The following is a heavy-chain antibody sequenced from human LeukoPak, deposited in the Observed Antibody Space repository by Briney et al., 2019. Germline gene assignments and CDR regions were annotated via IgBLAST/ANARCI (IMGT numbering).Heavy chain of an antibody. Sequence: GGSLRLSCTASGFTFGDYAMSWFRQAPGKGLEWVGFIRSKAYGGTTEYAASVKGRFTISRDDSKSIAYLQMNSLKTEDTAVYYCTRGGPPYSSSWYLEARNQNDAFDIWGQGTMVTVSS. CDR1: GFTFGDYA. CDR2: IRSKAYGGTT. J-gene: IGHJ3*02. D-gene: IGHD6-13*01. CDR3: TRGGPPYSSSWYLEARNQNDAFDI. V-gene: IGHV3-49*03.